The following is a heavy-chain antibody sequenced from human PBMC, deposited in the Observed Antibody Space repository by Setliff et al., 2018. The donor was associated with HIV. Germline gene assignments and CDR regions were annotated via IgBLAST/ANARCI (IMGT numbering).Heavy chain of an antibody. Sequence: SETLSLTCTVSGGSISSHYWSWIRQPAGKGLEWIGRIYTSGNTNYNPSLKSRVTMSVDTSKNQFSLKLSSVTAADTAVYYCARDPELGLNYHYGMDVWGQGTTVTVSS. V-gene: IGHV4-4*07. CDR1: GGSISSHY. CDR3: ARDPELGLNYHYGMDV. J-gene: IGHJ6*02. D-gene: IGHD1-26*01. CDR2: IYTSGNT.